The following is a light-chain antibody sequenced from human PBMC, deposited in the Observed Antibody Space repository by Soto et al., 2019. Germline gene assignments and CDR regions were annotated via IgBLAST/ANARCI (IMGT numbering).Light chain of an antibody. CDR3: CSYAGSSTLV. V-gene: IGLV2-23*01. Sequence: QSALTQPASVSGSPGQSITNSCTGTSSDVGTYNLVSWYQQHPGKAPKLMIYEGSKRPSGVSNRFSGSKSGNTASLTIFGLQAEDEADYYCCSYAGSSTLVFGGGTKVTVL. CDR2: EGS. J-gene: IGLJ2*01. CDR1: SSDVGTYNL.